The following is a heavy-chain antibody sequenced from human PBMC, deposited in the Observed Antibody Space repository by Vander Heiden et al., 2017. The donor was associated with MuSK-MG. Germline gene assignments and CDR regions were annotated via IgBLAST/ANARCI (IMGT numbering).Heavy chain of an antibody. CDR2: IYYSGST. D-gene: IGHD2-2*01. CDR1: GGSISSYY. CDR3: ARGGPYQKYQLRNGYFDY. V-gene: IGHV4-59*01. Sequence: QVQLQASGPGLVKPSETLSLTCTVSGGSISSYYWSWIRQPPGKGLEWIGYIYYSGSTNYNPSLKSRVTISVDTSKNQFSLKLSSVTAADTAVYYCARGGPYQKYQLRNGYFDYWGQGTLVTVSS. J-gene: IGHJ4*02.